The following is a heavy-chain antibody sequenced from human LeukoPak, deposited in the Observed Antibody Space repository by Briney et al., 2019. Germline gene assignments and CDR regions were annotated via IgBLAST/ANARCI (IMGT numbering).Heavy chain of an antibody. V-gene: IGHV3-49*03. CDR3: TRGVVGASLLYYFDY. J-gene: IGHJ4*02. CDR1: GFTFGDYA. CDR2: IRSKAYGGTT. D-gene: IGHD1-26*01. Sequence: GGSLRLSCTASGFTFGDYAMSWFRQAPGKGLEWVGFIRSKAYGGTTEYAASVKGRFTISRDDSKSIAYLQMNSLKTEDTAVYYCTRGVVGASLLYYFDYWGQGTLVTVSS.